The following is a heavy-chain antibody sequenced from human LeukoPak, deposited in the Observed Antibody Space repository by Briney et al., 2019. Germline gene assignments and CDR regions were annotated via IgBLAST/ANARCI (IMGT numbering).Heavy chain of an antibody. V-gene: IGHV4-59*01. CDR1: GGSISNYY. J-gene: IGHJ4*02. CDR2: IYYSGDT. CDR3: ASSHPLGSNNDYYTPFDY. Sequence: PSEILSLTCTVSGGSISNYYWSWIRQPPGKGLEWIGYIYYSGDTNYNPSLKSRVTISVDTSKNQFSLKLTSVTAADTAVYYCASSHPLGSNNDYYTPFDYWGQGTLVTVSS. D-gene: IGHD3-3*01.